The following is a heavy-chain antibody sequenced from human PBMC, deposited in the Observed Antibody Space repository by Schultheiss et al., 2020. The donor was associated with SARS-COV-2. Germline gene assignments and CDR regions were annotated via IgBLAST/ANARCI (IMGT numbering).Heavy chain of an antibody. CDR2: ISGSGGST. Sequence: GESLRLSCAASGFTFDDYAMHWVRQAPGKGLEWVSAISGSGGSTYYADSVKGRFTISRDNSKNTLYLQMNSLRAEDTAVYYCAKLGCSSTSCYHYYYYGMDVWGQGTTVTVSS. CDR1: GFTFDDYA. D-gene: IGHD2-2*01. CDR3: AKLGCSSTSCYHYYYYGMDV. V-gene: IGHV3-23*01. J-gene: IGHJ6*02.